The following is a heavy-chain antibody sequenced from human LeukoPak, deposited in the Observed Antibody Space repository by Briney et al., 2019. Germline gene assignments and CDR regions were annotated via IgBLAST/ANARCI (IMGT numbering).Heavy chain of an antibody. CDR1: GFTFSSYG. CDR3: AKSLARKIAVAGIGY. D-gene: IGHD6-19*01. V-gene: IGHV3-30*02. CDR2: IRYDGSNK. Sequence: GGSLRLSCAASGFTFSSYGMHWVRQAPGKGLEWVAFIRYDGSNKYYADSVKGRFTISRDNSKNTLYLQMNSLRAEDTAVYYCAKSLARKIAVAGIGYWGQGTLVTVSS. J-gene: IGHJ4*02.